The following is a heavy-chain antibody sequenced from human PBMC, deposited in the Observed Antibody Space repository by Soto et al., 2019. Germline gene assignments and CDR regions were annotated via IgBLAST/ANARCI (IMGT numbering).Heavy chain of an antibody. Sequence: VQLVESGGGLVQPGGSLRLSCAATGFTFTNYWMSWARQAPGKGLEWMANIKPDGSDKKYVDSVKGRFTISRDNAKNSLYLDMNSLTVEDTAVYYCVRWGWSVDYWGQGTLVTVSS. D-gene: IGHD6-19*01. J-gene: IGHJ4*02. CDR1: GFTFTNYW. V-gene: IGHV3-7*04. CDR2: IKPDGSDK. CDR3: VRWGWSVDY.